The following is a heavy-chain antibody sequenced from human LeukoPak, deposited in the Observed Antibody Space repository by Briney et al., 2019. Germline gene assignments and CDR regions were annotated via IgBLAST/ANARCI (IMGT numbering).Heavy chain of an antibody. V-gene: IGHV3-64*04. J-gene: IGHJ1*01. Sequence: GGSLRLSCSASGFPFSSYAMHWVRQAPGKGLEYVSAISDSGGSTYYADSVKGRFTISRDNSKNTLYLQMNSLRAEDTAVYYCAKDEYCGGNCYIQHWGQGTLVTVSS. D-gene: IGHD2-21*02. CDR1: GFPFSSYA. CDR2: ISDSGGST. CDR3: AKDEYCGGNCYIQH.